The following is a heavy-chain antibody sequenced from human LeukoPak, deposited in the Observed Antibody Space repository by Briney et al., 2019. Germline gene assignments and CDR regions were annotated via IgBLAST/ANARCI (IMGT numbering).Heavy chain of an antibody. D-gene: IGHD5-12*01. CDR2: MNPNSGNT. Sequence: ASVKVSCKASGYTFTSYDINWVRQATGQGLEWMGWMNPNSGNTGYAQKFQGRVATTRNTSISTAYMELSSLRSEDTAVYYCARGRIVATISDAFDIWGQGTMVTVSS. CDR1: GYTFTSYD. CDR3: ARGRIVATISDAFDI. J-gene: IGHJ3*02. V-gene: IGHV1-8*03.